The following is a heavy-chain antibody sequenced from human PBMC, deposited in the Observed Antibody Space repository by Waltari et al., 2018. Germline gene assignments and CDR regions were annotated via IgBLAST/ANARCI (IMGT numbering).Heavy chain of an antibody. CDR3: AREDYYGAGSYARRYYYYDMDV. Sequence: QVQLQESGPGLVKPSETLSLTCTVSGGSISSYYWSWIRQPPGKGLEWIGYISYRGSTNYNPSRKSRGTISVDTSKNQFSRKLSSVTAADTAVYYCAREDYYGAGSYARRYYYYDMDVWGKGTTVTVSS. J-gene: IGHJ6*03. V-gene: IGHV4-59*01. D-gene: IGHD3-10*01. CDR1: GGSISSYY. CDR2: ISYRGST.